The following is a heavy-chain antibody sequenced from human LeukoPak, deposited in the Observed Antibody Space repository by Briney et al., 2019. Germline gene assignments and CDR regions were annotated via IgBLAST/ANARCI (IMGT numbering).Heavy chain of an antibody. CDR3: ARQVVDYYYGMDV. J-gene: IGHJ6*02. Sequence: GESLKISCKGSGYSFTTYWISWVRQMPGKGLEWMGRIDPTDSYTNYSPSFQGHVTMSADRSISTAYLQWSSLKASDTALYYCARQVVDYYYGMDVWGQGTTVTVSS. V-gene: IGHV5-10-1*01. CDR1: GYSFTTYW. D-gene: IGHD2-15*01. CDR2: IDPTDSYT.